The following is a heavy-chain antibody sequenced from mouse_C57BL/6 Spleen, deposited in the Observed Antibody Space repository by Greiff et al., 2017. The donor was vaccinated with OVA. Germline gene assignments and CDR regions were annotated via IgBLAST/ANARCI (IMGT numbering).Heavy chain of an antibody. CDR3: ARGRGYGNYDAMDY. D-gene: IGHD2-1*01. CDR1: GFTFSSYA. J-gene: IGHJ4*01. CDR2: ISDGGSYT. Sequence: DVQLVEPGGGLVKPGGSLKLSCAASGFTFSSYAMSWVRQTPEKRLAWVATISDGGSYTNYPDNVKGRFTISRDNANNNLYLQMSHLKSEDTAMYYCARGRGYGNYDAMDYWGQGTSVTVSS. V-gene: IGHV5-4*01.